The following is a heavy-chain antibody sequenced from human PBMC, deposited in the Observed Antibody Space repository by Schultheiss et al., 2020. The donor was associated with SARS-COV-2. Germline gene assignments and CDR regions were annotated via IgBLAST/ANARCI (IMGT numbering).Heavy chain of an antibody. CDR2: INPNSGGT. Sequence: ASVKVSCKASGYTFTGYYMHWVRQAPGQGLEWMGWINPNSGGTNYAQKFQGWVTMTRDTSISTAYMELSRLRSDDTAVYYCARDRRIQLWLTYYGMDVWGQGTTVTVSS. D-gene: IGHD5-18*01. J-gene: IGHJ6*02. CDR3: ARDRRIQLWLTYYGMDV. V-gene: IGHV1-2*04. CDR1: GYTFTGYY.